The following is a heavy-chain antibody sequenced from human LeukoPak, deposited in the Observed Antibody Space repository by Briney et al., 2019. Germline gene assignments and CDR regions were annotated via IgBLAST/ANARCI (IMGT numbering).Heavy chain of an antibody. V-gene: IGHV1-46*01. CDR2: INPSGGST. J-gene: IGHJ4*02. Sequence: ASVKVSCKASGYTFTSYYMHWVRQAPGQGLEWVGIINPSGGSTSYAQKFQGRVTMTRDTSTSTVYMELSSLRSEDTAVYYCARDRRIGETLDYWGQGTLVTVSS. D-gene: IGHD2-15*01. CDR1: GYTFTSYY. CDR3: ARDRRIGETLDY.